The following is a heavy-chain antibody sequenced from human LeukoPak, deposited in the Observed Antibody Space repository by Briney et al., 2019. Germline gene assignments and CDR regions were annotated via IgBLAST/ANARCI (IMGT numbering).Heavy chain of an antibody. CDR3: ARARYPYMVRGVTNWFDP. V-gene: IGHV3-30*03. CDR2: ISYDGSNK. Sequence: GGSLRLSCAASGFTFSSYGMHWVRQAPGKGLEWVAVISYDGSNKYYADSVKGRFTISRDNSKNTLYLQMNSLRAEDTAVYYCARARYPYMVRGVTNWFDPWGQGTLVTVSS. D-gene: IGHD3-10*01. CDR1: GFTFSSYG. J-gene: IGHJ5*02.